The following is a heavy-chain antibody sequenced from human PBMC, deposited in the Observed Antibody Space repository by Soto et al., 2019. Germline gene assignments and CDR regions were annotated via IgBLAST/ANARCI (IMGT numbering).Heavy chain of an antibody. Sequence: ASVKVSCKVSGYTLTELSMHWVRQAPGKGLEWMGGFDPEDGETIKAQKFQGRVTMTEDTSTDTAYMELSSLSSEDTAVYYCATGPADIGLYYFDYWGQGTLVTVSS. V-gene: IGHV1-24*01. J-gene: IGHJ4*02. CDR2: FDPEDGET. D-gene: IGHD3-10*01. CDR3: ATGPADIGLYYFDY. CDR1: GYTLTELS.